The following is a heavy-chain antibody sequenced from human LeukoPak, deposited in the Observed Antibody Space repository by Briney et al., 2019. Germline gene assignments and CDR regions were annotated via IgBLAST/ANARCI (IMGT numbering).Heavy chain of an antibody. V-gene: IGHV4-38-2*02. D-gene: IGHD5-18*01. Sequence: KPSETLSLTCTVSGYSISSGYYWGWIRQPPGKGLEWIGSIYHSGSTYYNPSLKSRVTISVDTSKNQFSLKLSSVTAADTAVYYCARVTPGEYSYGIPPGFDYWGQGTLVTVSS. CDR3: ARVTPGEYSYGIPPGFDY. CDR2: IYHSGST. J-gene: IGHJ4*02. CDR1: GYSISSGYY.